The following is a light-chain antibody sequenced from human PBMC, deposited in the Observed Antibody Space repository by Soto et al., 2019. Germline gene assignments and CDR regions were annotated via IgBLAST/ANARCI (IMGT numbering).Light chain of an antibody. CDR1: XXDLGLYNY. CDR2: EVN. Sequence: QSALTQPPSASGSPGQSITISCAGTXXDLGLYNYVSWFQQHPGKAPKLIIFEVNKRPSGVPDRFSGSKSGNTASLTVSGLQADDEAQYYCSSYAGSNTLIFGGGTKLTVL. J-gene: IGLJ2*01. V-gene: IGLV2-8*01. CDR3: SSYAGSNTLI.